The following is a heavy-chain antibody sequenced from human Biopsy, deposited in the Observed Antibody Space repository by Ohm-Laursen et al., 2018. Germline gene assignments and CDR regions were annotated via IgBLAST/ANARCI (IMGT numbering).Heavy chain of an antibody. CDR3: MKDGGQTAAYSFDV. Sequence: SLRLSCSASGLTFSDHNMHWVRQAPGKGLEWVAFIWSSATYKAYADSVKGRFTVSRVNSKNTVYLQMNSLSADDTAIYSCMKDGGQTAAYSFDVWGQGTMVTISS. J-gene: IGHJ3*01. CDR2: IWSSATYK. D-gene: IGHD3-16*01. V-gene: IGHV3-33*06. CDR1: GLTFSDHN.